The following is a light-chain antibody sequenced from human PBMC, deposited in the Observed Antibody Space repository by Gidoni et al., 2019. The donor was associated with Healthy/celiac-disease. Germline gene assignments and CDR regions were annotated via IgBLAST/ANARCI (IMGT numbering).Light chain of an antibody. Sequence: EIVMTQPPATLSVSPGERATLSCRASQSVSSNLAWYQQKPGQAPRLLIYGASTRATGIPARFRGSGSWTEFTLTISSLQSEDFAVYYCQQYNNWPPLTFGGGTKVEIK. V-gene: IGKV3-15*01. J-gene: IGKJ4*01. CDR2: GAS. CDR1: QSVSSN. CDR3: QQYNNWPPLT.